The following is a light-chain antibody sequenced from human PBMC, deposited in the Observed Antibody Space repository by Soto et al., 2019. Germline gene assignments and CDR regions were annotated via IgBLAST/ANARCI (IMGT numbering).Light chain of an antibody. CDR2: GAS. CDR3: QQYTNWPPIT. Sequence: EIVLTHSPATLSVSPGERATLSFSSSQSVGSNLAWFQQKPGQAPRLLIYGASTRATGVPARFSGSGSGTDVTLTISSLQSEDFAVYYCQQYTNWPPITFGQGTRLEIK. CDR1: QSVGSN. V-gene: IGKV3-15*01. J-gene: IGKJ5*01.